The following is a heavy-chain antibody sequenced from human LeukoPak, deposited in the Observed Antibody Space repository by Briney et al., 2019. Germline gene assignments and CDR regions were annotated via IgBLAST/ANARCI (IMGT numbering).Heavy chain of an antibody. V-gene: IGHV3-21*01. CDR2: ISSSSYI. CDR3: ARDQSKGINVLDY. D-gene: IGHD3-16*01. CDR1: GFTFSSYS. J-gene: IGHJ4*02. Sequence: PGGSLRLSCAASGFTFSSYSMNWDRQAPGKGLEWVSSISSSSYIYYADSVKGRFTISRDNAKNSLYLQMNSLRAEDTAVYYCARDQSKGINVLDYWGQGTLVTVSS.